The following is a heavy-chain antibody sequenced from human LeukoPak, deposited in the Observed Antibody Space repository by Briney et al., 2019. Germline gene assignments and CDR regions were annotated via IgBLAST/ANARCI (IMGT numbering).Heavy chain of an antibody. D-gene: IGHD4-11*01. J-gene: IGHJ4*02. Sequence: RGASVKVSCKTSGYTFTGCYIHWVRQAPRQGLEWMGWINPSSGGTIFAQKFQGRVTMTRHTSINTAEMELRRLTSDDTAVYYCARSPDYSRFDYWGQGALVTVSS. CDR3: ARSPDYSRFDY. V-gene: IGHV1-2*02. CDR2: INPSSGGT. CDR1: GYTFTGCY.